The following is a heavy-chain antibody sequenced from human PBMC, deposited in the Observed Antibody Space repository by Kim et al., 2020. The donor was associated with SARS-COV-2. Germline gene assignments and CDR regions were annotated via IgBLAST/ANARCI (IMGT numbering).Heavy chain of an antibody. D-gene: IGHD1-7*01. J-gene: IGHJ3*02. V-gene: IGHV3-33*01. Sequence: GGSLRLSCAASGFTFSSYGMHWVRQAPGKGLEWVAVIWYDGSNKYYADSVKGRFTISRDNSKNTLYLQMNSLRAEDTAVYYCARHGTGTKSFDIWGQGTMVTVSS. CDR1: GFTFSSYG. CDR2: IWYDGSNK. CDR3: ARHGTGTKSFDI.